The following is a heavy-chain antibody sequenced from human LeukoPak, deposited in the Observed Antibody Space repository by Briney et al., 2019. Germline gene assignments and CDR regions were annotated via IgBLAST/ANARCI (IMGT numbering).Heavy chain of an antibody. Sequence: ASVKVSCTASGYTFTSYAMHWVRQAPGQRLEWMGWINAGNGNTKYSQKFQGRATITRDTSASTAYMELSSLRSEDTAVYYCARDRGSSSPDYWGQGTLVTVSS. J-gene: IGHJ4*02. D-gene: IGHD6-6*01. V-gene: IGHV1-3*01. CDR1: GYTFTSYA. CDR3: ARDRGSSSPDY. CDR2: INAGNGNT.